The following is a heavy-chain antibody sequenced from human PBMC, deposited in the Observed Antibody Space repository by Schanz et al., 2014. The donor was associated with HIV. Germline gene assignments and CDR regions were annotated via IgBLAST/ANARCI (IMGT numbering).Heavy chain of an antibody. V-gene: IGHV1-69*01. J-gene: IGHJ6*02. CDR3: ARGEVATIEDKRGDYYYYYTMDV. CDR1: GYTFTSYG. CDR2: IIPIFGTA. D-gene: IGHD5-12*01. Sequence: QVQLVQSGAEVKKTGSPVKVSCKASGYTFTSYGISWVRQAPGQGLEWMGGIIPIFGTANYAQKFQDRVTITADEPTSTAYMVLRGLRSEDTAVYYCARGEVATIEDKRGDYYYYYTMDVWGQGTTVTVSS.